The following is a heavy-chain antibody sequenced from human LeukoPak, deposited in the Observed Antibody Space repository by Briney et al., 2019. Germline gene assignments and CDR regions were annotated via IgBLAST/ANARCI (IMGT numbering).Heavy chain of an antibody. D-gene: IGHD6-13*01. J-gene: IGHJ4*02. CDR1: GFTFDDYA. V-gene: IGHV3-9*01. CDR3: AKGQYSSSPTLDY. CDR2: ISWNSGSI. Sequence: GGSLRLSCAASGFTFDDYAMHWVRQAPGKGLEWVSGISWNSGSIGYADSVKGRFTISRDNAKNSLYLQMNSLRAEDTALYYCAKGQYSSSPTLDYWGQGTLVTASS.